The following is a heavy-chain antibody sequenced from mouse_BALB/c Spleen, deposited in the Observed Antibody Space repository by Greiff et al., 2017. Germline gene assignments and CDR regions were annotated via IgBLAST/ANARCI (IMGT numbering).Heavy chain of an antibody. V-gene: IGHV5-4*02. J-gene: IGHJ2*01. CDR2: ISDGGSYT. CDR1: GFTFSDYY. Sequence: DVMLVESGGGLVQPGGSRKLSCAASGFTFSDYYMYWVRQTPEKRLEWVATISDGGSYTYYPDSVKGRFTISRDNAKNNLYLQMSSLKSEDTAMYYCAREVRRGYYFDYWGQGTTLTVSS. D-gene: IGHD2-14*01. CDR3: AREVRRGYYFDY.